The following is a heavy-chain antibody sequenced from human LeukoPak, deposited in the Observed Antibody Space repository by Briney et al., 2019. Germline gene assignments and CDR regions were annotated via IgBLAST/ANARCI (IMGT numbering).Heavy chain of an antibody. CDR1: GGTFSSYA. CDR2: IIPIFGTA. Sequence: SVKVSCKASGGTFSSYAISWVRQAPGQGLEWMGGIIPIFGTANYAQKFQGRVTITTDESTSTAYMELSSLRSEDTAVYYCARLIFAAAGTTRGDWFDPWGQETLVTVSS. D-gene: IGHD6-13*01. J-gene: IGHJ5*02. V-gene: IGHV1-69*05. CDR3: ARLIFAAAGTTRGDWFDP.